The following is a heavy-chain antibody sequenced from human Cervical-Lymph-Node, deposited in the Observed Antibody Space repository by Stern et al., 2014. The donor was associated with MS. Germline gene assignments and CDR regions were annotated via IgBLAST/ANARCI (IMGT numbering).Heavy chain of an antibody. Sequence: VQLVESGAEVKKPGASVKVSCKTSGYTFSSYYMNWVRQAPGQGLEWLGIISPRGDTTTYAQKFEGRLTMARETSTRTVYMELSSLRSDDTAVYYCTRGELSYLGGYWGQGTLVTVSS. D-gene: IGHD7-27*01. CDR2: ISPRGDTT. CDR1: GYTFSSYY. J-gene: IGHJ4*02. V-gene: IGHV1-46*03. CDR3: TRGELSYLGGY.